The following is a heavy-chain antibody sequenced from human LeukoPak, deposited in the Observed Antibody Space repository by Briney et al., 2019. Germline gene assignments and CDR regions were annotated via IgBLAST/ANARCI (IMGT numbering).Heavy chain of an antibody. CDR3: AKAGGYCTSTSCYLFD. D-gene: IGHD2-2*01. J-gene: IGHJ4*02. V-gene: IGHV3-23*01. CDR1: GFTFSSYA. CDR2: MSADGGST. Sequence: GGSLRLSCAASGFTFSSYAMSWVRQAPGKGLEWVSAMSADGGSTYCADSVKGRFSISRDNSKNTLYLQMNSLRAEDTAIYYCAKAGGYCTSTSCYLFDWGQGTLVTVSS.